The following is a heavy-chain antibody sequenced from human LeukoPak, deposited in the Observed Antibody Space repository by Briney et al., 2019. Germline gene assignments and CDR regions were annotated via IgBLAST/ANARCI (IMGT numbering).Heavy chain of an antibody. CDR1: GFTFSNTW. J-gene: IGHJ1*01. Sequence: PGGSLRLSCAASGFTFSNTWMYWVRQAPGKGLVWVSRINSDGSSTTYADSVKGRFTISRDNAKNTLYLQMSSLRAEDTAVYYCARDSYNNVDQWGQGTLVTVSS. D-gene: IGHD5-24*01. CDR2: INSDGSST. V-gene: IGHV3-74*01. CDR3: ARDSYNNVDQ.